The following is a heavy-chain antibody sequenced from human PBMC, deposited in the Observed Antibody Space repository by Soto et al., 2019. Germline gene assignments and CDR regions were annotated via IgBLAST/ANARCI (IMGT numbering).Heavy chain of an antibody. J-gene: IGHJ3*02. V-gene: IGHV1-8*01. CDR3: ARDDLRQSANWGSLNAFDS. D-gene: IGHD7-27*01. Sequence: ASVKVSCKASGYTFSSYDINWVRQTTGQGLEWMGWMNPNSGNTGYAQKFQGRVTMTRNTSTSTAYMELSSLKSEDTAVYYCARDDLRQSANWGSLNAFDSWGQGRRVTV. CDR1: GYTFSSYD. CDR2: MNPNSGNT.